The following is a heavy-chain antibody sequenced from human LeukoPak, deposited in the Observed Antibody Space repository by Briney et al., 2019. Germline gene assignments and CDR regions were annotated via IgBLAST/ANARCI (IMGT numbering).Heavy chain of an antibody. CDR2: MNPNSGNT. D-gene: IGHD2-21*02. V-gene: IGHV1-8*01. CDR1: GYTFTSYD. CDR3: ARGPEYCGGDCWGLNGY. Sequence: ASVKVSCKASGYTFTSYDINWVRQATGQGLEWMGWMNPNSGNTGYAQKFQGRVTMTRITSISTAYMELSSLRSEDTAVYYCARGPEYCGGDCWGLNGYWGQGTLVTVSS. J-gene: IGHJ4*02.